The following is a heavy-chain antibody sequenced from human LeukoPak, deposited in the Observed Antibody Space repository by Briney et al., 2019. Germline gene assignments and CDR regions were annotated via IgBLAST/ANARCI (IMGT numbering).Heavy chain of an antibody. CDR2: INHSGST. CDR3: VLRYFDWLLKPDY. Sequence: SETLSLTCAVYGGSFRGYYWTWIRQPPGKGLEWIGEINHSGSTNYNPSLKSRVTISVDTSKNQFTLKLSSVTAADTAVYYCVLRYFDWLLKPDYWGQGTLVTVSS. J-gene: IGHJ4*02. CDR1: GGSFRGYY. D-gene: IGHD3-9*01. V-gene: IGHV4-34*01.